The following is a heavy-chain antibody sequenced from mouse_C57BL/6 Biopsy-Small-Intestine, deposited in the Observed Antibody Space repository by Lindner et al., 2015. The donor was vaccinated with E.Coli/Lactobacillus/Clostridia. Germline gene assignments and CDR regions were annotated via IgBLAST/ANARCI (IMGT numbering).Heavy chain of an antibody. CDR2: INPNNGGT. J-gene: IGHJ2*01. CDR1: GYTFTDYN. V-gene: IGHV1-22*01. D-gene: IGHD2-2*01. Sequence: VQLQESGPELVKPGASVKMSCKASGYTFTDYNMHWVKQSHGKSLEWIGYINPNNGGTSYNQKFKGKATLTVNKSSSTAYMELRSLTSEDSAVYYCAKRGSTMVRGYYFDYWGQGTTLTVSS. CDR3: AKRGSTMVRGYYFDY.